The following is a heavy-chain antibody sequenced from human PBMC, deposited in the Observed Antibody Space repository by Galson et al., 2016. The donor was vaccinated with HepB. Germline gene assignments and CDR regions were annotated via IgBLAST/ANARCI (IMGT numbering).Heavy chain of an antibody. D-gene: IGHD3-16*01. V-gene: IGHV1-2*02. CDR3: ARGLRALRAFDI. CDR2: INPYSGGR. J-gene: IGHJ3*02. Sequence: SVKVSCKASGYTFSGYAMYWVRQAPGQGLEWMGWINPYSGGRNSAQKFQGRFTMTRDTSISTAYMELSNLRSDDTAVYYCARGLRALRAFDIWGQGTMVTVSS. CDR1: GYTFSGYA.